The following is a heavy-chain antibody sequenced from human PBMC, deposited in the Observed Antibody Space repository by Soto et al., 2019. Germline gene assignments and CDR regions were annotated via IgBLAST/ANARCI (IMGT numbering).Heavy chain of an antibody. Sequence: PSETLSLTCTVSGGSVSSGSYYWGWIRQPPGKGLEWIGYIYYSGSTNYNPSLKSRVTISVDTSKNQFSLKLSSVTAADTAVYYCARDNRGYSYGYVSNFDYWGQGTLVTVSS. V-gene: IGHV4-61*01. J-gene: IGHJ4*02. CDR2: IYYSGST. D-gene: IGHD5-18*01. CDR3: ARDNRGYSYGYVSNFDY. CDR1: GGSVSSGSYY.